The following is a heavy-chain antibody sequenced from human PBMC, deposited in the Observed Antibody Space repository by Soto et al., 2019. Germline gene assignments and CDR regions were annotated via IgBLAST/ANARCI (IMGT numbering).Heavy chain of an antibody. V-gene: IGHV4-34*01. CDR1: GGSFSCYY. D-gene: IGHD3-3*01. Sequence: SETLSLTCAVYGGSFSCYYWSWIRQPPGKGLEWIGEINHSGSTNYNPSLKSRVTISVDASKNQFSLKLSSVTAADTAVYYCARRTIFGVVIIGYFDYWGQGTLVTVSS. CDR2: INHSGST. CDR3: ARRTIFGVVIIGYFDY. J-gene: IGHJ4*02.